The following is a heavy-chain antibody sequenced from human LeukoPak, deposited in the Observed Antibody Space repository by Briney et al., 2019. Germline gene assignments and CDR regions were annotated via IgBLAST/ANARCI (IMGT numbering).Heavy chain of an antibody. CDR1: GDSISSYY. CDR2: FHYSGST. CDR3: ARGSSWSYYFDY. V-gene: IGHV4-59*01. Sequence: MTSETLSLTCAVSGDSISSYYWSWIRQPPGKGLEWIGYFHYSGSTNYSPSLKSRVTISIDTSKNQFSLKVSSVTAADTAVYYCARGSSWSYYFDYWGQGTLVTVSS. J-gene: IGHJ4*02. D-gene: IGHD6-13*01.